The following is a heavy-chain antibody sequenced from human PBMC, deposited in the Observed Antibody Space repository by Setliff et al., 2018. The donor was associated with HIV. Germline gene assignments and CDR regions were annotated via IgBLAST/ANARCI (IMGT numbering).Heavy chain of an antibody. CDR1: GGSISSSSYY. J-gene: IGHJ5*02. D-gene: IGHD6-13*01. CDR2: IHYSGRT. CDR3: MRPGQQHDWLDP. Sequence: PSETLSLTCTVSGGSISSSSYYWGWIRQPPGKGLEWIGSIHYSGRTYYSPSLKSRISVSIDTSKNQFSLELSSVTAADAAVYYCMRPGQQHDWLDPWGQGTLVTVPQ. V-gene: IGHV4-39*01.